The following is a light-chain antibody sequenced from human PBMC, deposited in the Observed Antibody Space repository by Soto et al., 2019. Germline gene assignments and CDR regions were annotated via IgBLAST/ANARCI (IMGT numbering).Light chain of an antibody. CDR2: KTS. J-gene: IGKJ2*01. CDR3: KQYSSYSRYT. CDR1: QNINSW. Sequence: IQMTQSPSILSASVGDRVTITCRASQNINSWLAWYQQKPGKAPKLLIYKTSSLESGVPSRFSGSESGTEFTLTISSLQPDDFATYYCKQYSSYSRYTFGQGTKLEIE. V-gene: IGKV1-5*03.